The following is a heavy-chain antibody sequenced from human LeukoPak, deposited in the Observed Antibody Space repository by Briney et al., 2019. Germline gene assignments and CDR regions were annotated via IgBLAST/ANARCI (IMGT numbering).Heavy chain of an antibody. CDR1: GGSISSSSYY. D-gene: IGHD3-22*01. Sequence: SETLSLTCTVSGGSISSSSYYWGWIRQPPGKGLEWLGSIYYSGSTYYNPSLKSRVTISVDTSKNQFSLKLSSVTAADTAVYYCARQPTAGYYYDSSGPFDYWGQGTLVTVSS. CDR2: IYYSGST. V-gene: IGHV4-39*01. CDR3: ARQPTAGYYYDSSGPFDY. J-gene: IGHJ4*02.